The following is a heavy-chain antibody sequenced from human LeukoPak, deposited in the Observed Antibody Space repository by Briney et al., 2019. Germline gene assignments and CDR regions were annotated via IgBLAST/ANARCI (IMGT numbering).Heavy chain of an antibody. CDR3: ARPAKGYCSSTSCYEGSYFDY. D-gene: IGHD2-2*01. CDR2: IYPGDSDT. V-gene: IGHV5-51*01. Sequence: GESLKISCKGSGYSFTSYWIGWVRQMPGKGLEWMGIIYPGDSDTRYSPSFQGQVTISADKSISTAYPQWSSLKASDTAMYYCARPAKGYCSSTSCYEGSYFDYWGQGTLVTVSS. CDR1: GYSFTSYW. J-gene: IGHJ4*02.